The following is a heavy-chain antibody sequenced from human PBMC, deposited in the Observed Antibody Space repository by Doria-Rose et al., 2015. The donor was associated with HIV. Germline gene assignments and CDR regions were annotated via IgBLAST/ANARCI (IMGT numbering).Heavy chain of an antibody. CDR2: IFSDDER. CDR1: GVSLSSPGMG. V-gene: IGHV2-26*01. D-gene: IGHD6-13*01. Sequence: SGPVLVKPTETLTLTCTVSGVSLSSPGMGVSWIRQPPGKALEWLANIFSDDERSYKTSLKSRLTISRATSNSQVVITMTDMDPVDTATYYCARIKSSRWYHKYYFDFWGQGTLVIVSA. J-gene: IGHJ4*02. CDR3: ARIKSSRWYHKYYFDF.